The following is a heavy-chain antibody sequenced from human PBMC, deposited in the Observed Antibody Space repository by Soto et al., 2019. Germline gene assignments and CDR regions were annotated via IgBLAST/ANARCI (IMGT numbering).Heavy chain of an antibody. V-gene: IGHV3-74*01. CDR1: EFTFGNYW. Sequence: EVQLVESGGGLVQPGGSLRLSCAGSEFTFGNYWLHWVRQAPGTGLVWVSRISPDGSQTAYADSVKGRFTISRDNAKKTLYLQLNSLRAEDTAVYYCTRDSFRPDASGTYYYYGMDVWGRGTTVTVS. CDR2: ISPDGSQT. CDR3: TRDSFRPDASGTYYYYGMDV. J-gene: IGHJ6*02. D-gene: IGHD3-10*01.